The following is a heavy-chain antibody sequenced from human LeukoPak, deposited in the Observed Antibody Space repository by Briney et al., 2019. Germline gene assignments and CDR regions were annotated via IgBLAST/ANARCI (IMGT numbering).Heavy chain of an antibody. V-gene: IGHV1-46*01. CDR1: GYTFTSYY. J-gene: IGHJ5*02. Sequence: VASVKVSCNASGYTFTSYYMHWVRQAPGQGLEWMGIIDPSGGSTSYAQKFQGRVTMTRDTSTSTVYMELSSLRSEDTAVYYCARERGTGSGSYYNPNWFDPWGQGTLVTVSS. D-gene: IGHD3-10*01. CDR3: ARERGTGSGSYYNPNWFDP. CDR2: IDPSGGST.